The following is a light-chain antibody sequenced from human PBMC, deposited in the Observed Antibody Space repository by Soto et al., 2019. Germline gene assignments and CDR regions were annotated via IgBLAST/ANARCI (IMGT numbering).Light chain of an antibody. CDR1: SSDVGGYNY. J-gene: IGLJ1*01. CDR2: EVT. Sequence: QSALTQPACVSGSPGQSITISCTGTSSDVGGYNYVSWYQQHPGKAPKLMIYEVTSRPSGVSNRFSASKSGNTASLSISGLQAEDEADYYCSSYTSTSTYVFGAGTKVTVL. V-gene: IGLV2-14*01. CDR3: SSYTSTSTYV.